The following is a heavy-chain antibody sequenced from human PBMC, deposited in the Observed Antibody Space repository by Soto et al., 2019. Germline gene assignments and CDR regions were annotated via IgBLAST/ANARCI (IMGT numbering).Heavy chain of an antibody. CDR2: IYYSGST. CDR3: ARSKRGYSYGPFFDY. D-gene: IGHD5-18*01. V-gene: IGHV4-59*01. CDR1: GGSFSSYY. J-gene: IGHJ4*02. Sequence: PSETLSLTCAVYGGSFSSYYWSWIRQPPGKGLEWIGYIYYSGSTNYNPSLKSRVTISVDTSKNQFSLKLSSVTAADTAVYYCARSKRGYSYGPFFDYWGQGTLVTVSS.